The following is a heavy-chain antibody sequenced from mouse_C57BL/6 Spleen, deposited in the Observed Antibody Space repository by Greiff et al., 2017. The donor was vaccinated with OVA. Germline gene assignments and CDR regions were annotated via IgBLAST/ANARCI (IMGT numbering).Heavy chain of an antibody. CDR2: ILPGSGST. D-gene: IGHD2-2*01. J-gene: IGHJ4*01. CDR3: ATPLKVTTDTGARDY. Sequence: VQLKESGAELLKPGASVKLSCKATGYTFTGYWIEWVKQRPGHGLEWIGEILPGSGSTNYNEKFKGKATFTADTSSNTAYMQLSSLTTEDSAIYYCATPLKVTTDTGARDYWGQGTSVTVSS. CDR1: GYTFTGYW. V-gene: IGHV1-9*01.